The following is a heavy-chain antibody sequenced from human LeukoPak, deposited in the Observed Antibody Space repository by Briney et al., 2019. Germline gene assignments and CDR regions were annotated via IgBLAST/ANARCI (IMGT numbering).Heavy chain of an antibody. J-gene: IGHJ4*02. Sequence: SETLSLTCTVSGGSISSYYWGWIRQPPGKGLEWIGYIYYSGMINYNPSLKSRVTISLDTSKNQFSLKLSSVTAADTAVYYCASADYDDYYIDFWGQGTLVTVSS. D-gene: IGHD4-17*01. CDR2: IYYSGMI. CDR1: GGSISSYY. V-gene: IGHV4-59*01. CDR3: ASADYDDYYIDF.